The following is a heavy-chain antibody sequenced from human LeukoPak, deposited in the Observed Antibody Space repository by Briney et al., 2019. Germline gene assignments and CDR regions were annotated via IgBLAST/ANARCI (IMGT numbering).Heavy chain of an antibody. D-gene: IGHD5-12*01. J-gene: IGHJ4*02. Sequence: GESLKISCKGSGYSFTSYWVGWVRQMPGKGLECMGILYPGDSDTRYSPSFQGQVTISADKSISTAYLQWSSLKASDTAMYYCARPGRGYERQFDYWGQGTLVTVSS. CDR3: ARPGRGYERQFDY. CDR2: LYPGDSDT. V-gene: IGHV5-51*01. CDR1: GYSFTSYW.